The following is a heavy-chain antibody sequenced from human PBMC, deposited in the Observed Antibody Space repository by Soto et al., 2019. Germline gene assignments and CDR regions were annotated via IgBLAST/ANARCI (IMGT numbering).Heavy chain of an antibody. CDR2: ISAYNGNT. CDR1: GHTFTSYG. CDR3: ARDGQVGYDFWSGHPDPVAPSSGSYYGMDV. D-gene: IGHD3-3*01. J-gene: IGHJ6*02. V-gene: IGHV1-18*04. Sequence: GASVKVSCKASGHTFTSYGISWVRQAPGQGLEWMGWISAYNGNTNYAQKLQGRVTMTTDTSTSTAYMELRSLRSDDTAVYYCARDGQVGYDFWSGHPDPVAPSSGSYYGMDVWGQGTTVTVSS.